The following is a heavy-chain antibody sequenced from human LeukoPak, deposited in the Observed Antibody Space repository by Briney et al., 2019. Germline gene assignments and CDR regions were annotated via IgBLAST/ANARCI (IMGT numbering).Heavy chain of an antibody. D-gene: IGHD1-26*01. Sequence: SQTLSRTCAISGDSVSSNSAAWNWIRQSPSRGLEWLGRTYHRSKWYNDYALSVKSRISVNPDTPKNQFSLQLNSVTPEDTAVYYCARSGSYNFDYWGQGTLVTVSS. CDR1: GDSVSSNSAA. V-gene: IGHV6-1*01. CDR2: TYHRSKWYN. CDR3: ARSGSYNFDY. J-gene: IGHJ4*02.